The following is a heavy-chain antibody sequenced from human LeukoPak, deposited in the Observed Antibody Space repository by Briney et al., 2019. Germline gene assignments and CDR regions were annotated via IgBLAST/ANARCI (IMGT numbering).Heavy chain of an antibody. CDR3: ACLRGPSDY. V-gene: IGHV3-21*01. Sequence: GGSLRLSCEASGFTFSTFAMIWVRQPPGKGLEWVSSIFPSGGEIHYADSVRGRFTISRDNTKNSLYLQMDSLTADDTAVYFCACLRGPSDYWGQGTLVTVSS. CDR1: GFTFSTFA. J-gene: IGHJ4*02. D-gene: IGHD4-17*01. CDR2: IFPSGGEI.